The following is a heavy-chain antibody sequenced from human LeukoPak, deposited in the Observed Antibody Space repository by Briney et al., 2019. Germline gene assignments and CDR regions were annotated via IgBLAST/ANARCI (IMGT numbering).Heavy chain of an antibody. V-gene: IGHV1-69*04. Sequence: SVKVSCKASGGTFSSYAISWVRQAPGQGLEWMGRIIPILGIANYAQKFQDRVTMTRDTSTTTVHMELSSLRSEDTAVYYCARDPIVYDFWSGSTWFDPWGQGTLVTVSS. CDR2: IIPILGIA. CDR3: ARDPIVYDFWSGSTWFDP. J-gene: IGHJ5*02. D-gene: IGHD3-3*01. CDR1: GGTFSSYA.